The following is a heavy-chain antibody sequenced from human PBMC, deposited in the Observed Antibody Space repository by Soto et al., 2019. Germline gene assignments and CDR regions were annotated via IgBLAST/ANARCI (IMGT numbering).Heavy chain of an antibody. V-gene: IGHV3-23*01. D-gene: IGHD4-17*01. CDR2: ISGSGGST. CDR3: AKSRPVMTTVVTPGHFDY. CDR1: GFTFSSYA. Sequence: EVQLLESGGGLVQPGGSLRLSCAASGFTFSSYAMSWVRQAPGKGLEWVSAISGSGGSTYYADSVKGRFTISRDNSKNTLYLHMNSLRAEDTAVYYCAKSRPVMTTVVTPGHFDYWGQGTLVTVSS. J-gene: IGHJ4*02.